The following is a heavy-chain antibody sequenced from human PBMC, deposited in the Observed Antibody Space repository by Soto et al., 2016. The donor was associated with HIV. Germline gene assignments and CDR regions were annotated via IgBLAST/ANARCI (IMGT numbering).Heavy chain of an antibody. CDR3: ARGRVVGASSAFDI. CDR1: GYNFVSND. D-gene: IGHD1-26*01. V-gene: IGHV1-8*03. CDR2: MNPNSGNT. J-gene: IGHJ3*02. Sequence: QVQLVQSGPEVKKPGASVKVSCKTSGYNFVSNDINWVRQASGQGLEWMGWMNPNSGNTGYAQKFQGRVTITRNTSISTAYMEMRSLRFEDTAVYYCARGRVVGASSAFDIWGQGTMVTVSS.